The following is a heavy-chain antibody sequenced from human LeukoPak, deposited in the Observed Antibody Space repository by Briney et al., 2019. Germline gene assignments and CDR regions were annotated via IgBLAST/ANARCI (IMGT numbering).Heavy chain of an antibody. CDR1: GYTFTSFY. CDR2: INPSDGST. CDR3: AGDPYSSSLINLDY. J-gene: IGHJ4*02. Sequence: ASVKVSCKASGYTFTSFYINWVRQAPGQGLEWMGMINPSDGSTTYAQKFQGRLTVTRDTSTSTVYMDLSSLRSEDTAVYYCAGDPYSSSLINLDYWGQGTLVTVSS. D-gene: IGHD6-13*01. V-gene: IGHV1-46*01.